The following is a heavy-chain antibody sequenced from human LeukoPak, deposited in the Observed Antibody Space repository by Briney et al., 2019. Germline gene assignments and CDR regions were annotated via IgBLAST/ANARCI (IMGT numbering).Heavy chain of an antibody. CDR1: GGSISSYY. Sequence: SETLSLTCTVSGGSISSYYWSWIRQPPGKGLEWIGYIYYSGSTNYNPSLKSRVTISVDTSKNQFSLKLSSVTAADTAVYYCARVVVPAAGPYYFDYWGQGTLVTVSS. V-gene: IGHV4-59*12. CDR3: ARVVVPAAGPYYFDY. J-gene: IGHJ4*02. CDR2: IYYSGST. D-gene: IGHD2-2*01.